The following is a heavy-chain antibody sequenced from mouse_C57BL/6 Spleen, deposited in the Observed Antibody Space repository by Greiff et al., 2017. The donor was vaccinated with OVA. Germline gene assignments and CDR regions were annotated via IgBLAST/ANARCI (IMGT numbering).Heavy chain of an antibody. D-gene: IGHD2-3*01. J-gene: IGHJ2*01. Sequence: VQLQQSGAELARPGASVKMSCKASGYTFTSYTMHWVKQRPGQGLEWIGYINPSSGYTKYNQKFKDKATLTADKSSSTAYMQLSSLTSEDSAVYYCARYDGYFYFDYWGQGTTLTVSS. CDR2: INPSSGYT. CDR3: ARYDGYFYFDY. V-gene: IGHV1-4*01. CDR1: GYTFTSYT.